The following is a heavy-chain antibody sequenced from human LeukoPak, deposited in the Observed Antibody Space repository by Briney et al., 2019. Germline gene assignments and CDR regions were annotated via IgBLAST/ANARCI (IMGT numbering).Heavy chain of an antibody. J-gene: IGHJ4*02. CDR3: AGDVSAVLGGGYFDY. V-gene: IGHV3-30-3*01. CDR2: ISYDGSNK. Sequence: GGSLRLSCAASGFTFSSYAMHWVRQAPGKGLEWVAVISYDGSNKYYADSVKGRFTISRDNSKNTLYLQMNSLRAEDTAVYYCAGDVSAVLGGGYFDYWGQGTLVTVSS. D-gene: IGHD2-8*02. CDR1: GFTFSSYA.